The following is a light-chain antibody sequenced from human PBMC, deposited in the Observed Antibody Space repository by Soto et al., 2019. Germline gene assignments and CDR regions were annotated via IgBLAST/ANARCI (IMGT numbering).Light chain of an antibody. CDR3: AAWDDSRSGVV. CDR1: SSNIGSNY. J-gene: IGLJ3*02. Sequence: QSVLTQPPSASGTPGQRVTISCSGSSSNIGSNYVYWFLQLPGTAPKLLIYKNDQRPSGVPDRFSGSKSGTSASLAISGLRSEDEADYYCAAWDDSRSGVVFGGGTKLTVL. V-gene: IGLV1-47*01. CDR2: KND.